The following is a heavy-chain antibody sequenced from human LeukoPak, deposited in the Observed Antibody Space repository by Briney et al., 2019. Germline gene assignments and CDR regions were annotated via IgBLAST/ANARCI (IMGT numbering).Heavy chain of an antibody. CDR2: ISSSGSTI. Sequence: GGSRRLSCAASGFTFSSYEMNWVRQAPGKGLEWVSYISSSGSTIYYADSVKGRFTISRDNAKNSLYLQMNSLRAEDTAVYYCARGPDFTVVVAATLFDYWGQGTLVTVSS. D-gene: IGHD2-15*01. V-gene: IGHV3-48*03. J-gene: IGHJ4*02. CDR3: ARGPDFTVVVAATLFDY. CDR1: GFTFSSYE.